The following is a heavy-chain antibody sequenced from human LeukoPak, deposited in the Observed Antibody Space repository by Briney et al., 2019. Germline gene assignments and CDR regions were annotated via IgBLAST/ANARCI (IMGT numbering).Heavy chain of an antibody. J-gene: IGHJ4*02. CDR1: GFTFSSYN. D-gene: IGHD4-17*01. CDR3: ARGRTHDYGVDYFDY. Sequence: GGSLRLSCAASGFTFSSYNMNWVRQAPGKGLEWVSSISGSSSYIYYADSVKGRFTISRDNAKNSLYLQMNSLGAEDTAVYYCARGRTHDYGVDYFDYWGQGTLVTVSS. V-gene: IGHV3-21*01. CDR2: ISGSSSYI.